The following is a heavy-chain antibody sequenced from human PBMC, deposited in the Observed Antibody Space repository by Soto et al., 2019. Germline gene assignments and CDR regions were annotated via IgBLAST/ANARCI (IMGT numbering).Heavy chain of an antibody. V-gene: IGHV3-23*01. CDR1: GFTFSSYA. Sequence: EVQLLESGGGLGQPGGSLSLSCAASGFTFSSYAMTWVRQAPGQGLEWVASIRGRGGTTNYADSVKGRFTISRDNSKNTTYLQRNSLRAEDTAVYYCAKDRGTSIDVHRYFHHYGMDVWSQGTTVTVSS. CDR3: AKDRGTSIDVHRYFHHYGMDV. J-gene: IGHJ6*02. CDR2: IRGRGGTT. D-gene: IGHD2-2*01.